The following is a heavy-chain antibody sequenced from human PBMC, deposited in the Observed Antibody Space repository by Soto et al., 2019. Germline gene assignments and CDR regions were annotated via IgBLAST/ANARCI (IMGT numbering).Heavy chain of an antibody. Sequence: VASVKVSCEASGWTFSSQAISWVRQAPGQGLEWMGGISPIFGKANYAQQFQGRDTITADKSTSTAYMELSSLRSDGTAEYYGARAKMVIIAVATTAFYSYCIDVCGHGPAVTVPS. J-gene: IGHJ6*02. CDR1: GWTFSSQA. V-gene: IGHV1-69*06. CDR3: ARAKMVIIAVATTAFYSYCIDV. D-gene: IGHD6-19*01. CDR2: ISPIFGKA.